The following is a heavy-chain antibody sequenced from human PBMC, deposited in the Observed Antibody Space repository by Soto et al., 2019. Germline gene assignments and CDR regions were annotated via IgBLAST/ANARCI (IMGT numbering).Heavy chain of an antibody. Sequence: QVQLQQGGAGLLKPSETLSLTCAVYGGSFSGYYWSWIRQPPGKGLEWIGEINHSGSTNYNPSLKSRGTLSVDTSKNQFSLKLSSVTAADTAVYYCARGVLAAAGTGWFDPWGQGTLVTVSS. CDR3: ARGVLAAAGTGWFDP. D-gene: IGHD6-13*01. CDR2: INHSGST. V-gene: IGHV4-34*01. J-gene: IGHJ5*02. CDR1: GGSFSGYY.